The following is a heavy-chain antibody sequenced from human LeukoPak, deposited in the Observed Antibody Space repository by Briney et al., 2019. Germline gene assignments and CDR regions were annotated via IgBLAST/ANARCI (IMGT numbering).Heavy chain of an antibody. CDR3: ARVAVAGGEDY. CDR2: INPNSGGT. Sequence: ASVKVSCKASGYTFTGYYMHWVRQAPGQGLEWMGWINPNSGGTNYAQKFQGRVTMTRDTSISTAYMELSSLRSEDTAVYYCARVAVAGGEDYWGQGTLVTVSS. V-gene: IGHV1-2*02. J-gene: IGHJ4*02. D-gene: IGHD6-19*01. CDR1: GYTFTGYY.